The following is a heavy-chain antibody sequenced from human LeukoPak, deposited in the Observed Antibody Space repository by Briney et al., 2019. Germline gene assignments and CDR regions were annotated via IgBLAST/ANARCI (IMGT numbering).Heavy chain of an antibody. CDR2: INPSGGST. Sequence: ASAKVSCKASGYTFTSYYMHWVRQAPGQGLEWMGIINPSGGSTSYAQKFQGRVTMTRDMSTSTVYMELSSLRSEDTAVYYCARSIVEMATITPFDYWGQGTLVTVSS. CDR1: GYTFTSYY. D-gene: IGHD5-24*01. V-gene: IGHV1-46*01. J-gene: IGHJ4*02. CDR3: ARSIVEMATITPFDY.